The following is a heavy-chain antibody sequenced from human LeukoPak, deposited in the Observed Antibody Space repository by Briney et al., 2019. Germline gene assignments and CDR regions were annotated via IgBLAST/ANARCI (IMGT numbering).Heavy chain of an antibody. J-gene: IGHJ4*02. V-gene: IGHV3-53*01. D-gene: IGHD3-3*01. CDR1: GFTVSSNY. CDR3: AGHDFWSGYIDY. CDR2: IYSGGST. Sequence: GGSLRLSCAASGFTVSSNYMSWVRQAPGKGLEWVSVIYSGGSTYYADSVKGRFTIPRDNSKNTLYLQMNSLRAEDTAVYYCAGHDFWSGYIDYWGQGTLVTVSS.